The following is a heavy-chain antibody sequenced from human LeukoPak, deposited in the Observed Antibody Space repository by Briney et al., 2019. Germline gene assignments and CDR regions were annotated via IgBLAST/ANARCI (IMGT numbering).Heavy chain of an antibody. Sequence: GRSLRLSCAASGFTFSSYAMHWVRQAPGKGLEWVAVISYDGSNKYYADSVKGRFTISRDNSKNTLYLQMNSLRAEDTAVYYCAKWVGYGGNLFPIDYWGQGTLVTVSS. V-gene: IGHV3-30*04. CDR1: GFTFSSYA. J-gene: IGHJ4*02. D-gene: IGHD4-23*01. CDR2: ISYDGSNK. CDR3: AKWVGYGGNLFPIDY.